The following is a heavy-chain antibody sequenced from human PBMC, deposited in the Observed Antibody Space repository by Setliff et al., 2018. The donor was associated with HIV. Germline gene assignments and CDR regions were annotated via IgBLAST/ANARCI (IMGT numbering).Heavy chain of an antibody. V-gene: IGHV4-61*09. D-gene: IGHD2-15*01. CDR1: DGSISSGSYY. CDR2: IYTSGSP. Sequence: KTSETLSLTCTVSDGSISSGSYYWSWIRQPAGKGLEWIGHIYTSGSPTYNPSLKSRVTVSVDTSKKQFFLKLSSVTAADTAVYYCARGRYGYGGNWADYWGQGTLVTVSS. J-gene: IGHJ4*02. CDR3: ARGRYGYGGNWADY.